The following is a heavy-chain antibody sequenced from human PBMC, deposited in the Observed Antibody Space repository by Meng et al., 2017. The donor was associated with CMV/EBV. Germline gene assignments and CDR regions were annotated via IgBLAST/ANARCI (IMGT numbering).Heavy chain of an antibody. D-gene: IGHD3-22*01. Sequence: GSLRLSCTVSGGSISSSSYYWGWIRQPPGKGLEWIGSIYYSGSTYYNPSLKSRVTISVDMSKNQFSLKLSSVTAADTAVYYCARDGPVTMIVVGNWFDPWGQGTLVTVSS. V-gene: IGHV4-39*07. CDR3: ARDGPVTMIVVGNWFDP. CDR2: IYYSGST. J-gene: IGHJ5*02. CDR1: GGSISSSSYY.